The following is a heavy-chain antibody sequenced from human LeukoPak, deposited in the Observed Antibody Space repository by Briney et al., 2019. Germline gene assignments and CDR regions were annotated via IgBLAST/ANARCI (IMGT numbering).Heavy chain of an antibody. J-gene: IGHJ6*04. CDR3: ARDDFWSRPGDV. CDR1: GGSFSGYY. V-gene: IGHV4-34*01. Sequence: PSETLSLTCAVYGGSFSGYYWSWIRQPPGKGLEWIGEINHSGSTNYNPSLKSRVTISVDMSKNQFSLKLSSVTAADTAVYYCARDDFWSRPGDVWGKGTTVTVSS. CDR2: INHSGST. D-gene: IGHD3-3*01.